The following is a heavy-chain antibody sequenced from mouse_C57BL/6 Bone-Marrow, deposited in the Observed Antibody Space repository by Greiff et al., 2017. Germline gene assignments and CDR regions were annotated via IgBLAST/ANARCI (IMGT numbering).Heavy chain of an antibody. V-gene: IGHV5-12*01. CDR2: ISNGGGST. CDR3: ALTTVDYYAMDY. CDR1: GFTFSDYY. Sequence: EVQVVESGGGLVQPGGSLKLSCAASGFTFSDYYMYWVRQTPEKRLEWVAYISNGGGSTYYPDTVKGRFTISRDNAKNTLYLQMSRLKSEDTAMYYCALTTVDYYAMDYWGQGTSVTVSS. J-gene: IGHJ4*01. D-gene: IGHD1-1*01.